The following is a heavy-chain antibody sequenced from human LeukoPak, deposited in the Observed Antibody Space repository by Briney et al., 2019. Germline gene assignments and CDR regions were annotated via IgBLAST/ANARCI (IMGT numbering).Heavy chain of an antibody. CDR1: GFTVSSNY. CDR2: IYNDGRT. Sequence: PGGSLRLSCAASGFTVSSNYMSWVRQAPGEGLEWVSVIYNDGRTFYAESVKGRFTISRDNSQNTLHLQMNSLRAGETAVYYCATIVPDVVATLTFDYWGQGTLVTVSS. CDR3: ATIVPDVVATLTFDY. V-gene: IGHV3-66*01. D-gene: IGHD2-15*01. J-gene: IGHJ4*02.